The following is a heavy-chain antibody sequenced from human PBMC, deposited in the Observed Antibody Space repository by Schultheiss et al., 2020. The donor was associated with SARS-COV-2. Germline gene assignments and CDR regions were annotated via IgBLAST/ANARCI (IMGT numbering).Heavy chain of an antibody. CDR3: ARAGGGIAALRRADPYYFDY. CDR2: INPNNGDT. J-gene: IGHJ4*02. V-gene: IGHV1-2*06. Sequence: ASVKVSCKASGYTFTSYDINWVRQATGQGLEWMGRINPNNGDTNYAQKFQGRVTMTRDTSITTAYMELSRVRSDDTAVYYCARAGGGIAALRRADPYYFDYWGQGTLVTVSS. CDR1: GYTFTSYD. D-gene: IGHD6-13*01.